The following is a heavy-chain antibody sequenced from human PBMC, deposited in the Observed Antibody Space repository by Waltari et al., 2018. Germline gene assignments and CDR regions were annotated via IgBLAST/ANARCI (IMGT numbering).Heavy chain of an antibody. CDR3: ARGMALDDYGDYGDFDLDY. D-gene: IGHD4-17*01. CDR2: INHSGST. V-gene: IGHV4-34*01. J-gene: IGHJ4*02. Sequence: QVQLQQWGAGLLKPSETLSLTCAVYGGSFSGYYWRWIRQPPGKGLEWIGEINHSGSTNYNPSLKSRVTISVDTSKNQFSLKLSSVTAADTAVYYCARGMALDDYGDYGDFDLDYWGQGTLVTVSS. CDR1: GGSFSGYY.